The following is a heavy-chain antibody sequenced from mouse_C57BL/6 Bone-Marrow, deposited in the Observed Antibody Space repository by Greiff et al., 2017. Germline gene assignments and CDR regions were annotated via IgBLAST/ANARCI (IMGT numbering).Heavy chain of an antibody. V-gene: IGHV1-64*01. CDR3: AREGLANWAVVAWFAY. D-gene: IGHD4-1*01. CDR2: IHPNSGST. Sequence: QVQLQPPVAELVKPGASVKLSCKASGYTFTSYWMHWVKQRPGQGLEWIGMIHPNSGSTNYNEKFKSKATLTVDTSSSTAYMQLSSLTSEDSTVYYCAREGLANWAVVAWFAYWGQGTLVTVSA. J-gene: IGHJ3*01. CDR1: GYTFTSYW.